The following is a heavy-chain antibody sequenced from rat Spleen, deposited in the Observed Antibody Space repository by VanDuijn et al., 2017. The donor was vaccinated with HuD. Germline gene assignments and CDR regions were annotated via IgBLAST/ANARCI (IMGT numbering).Heavy chain of an antibody. CDR2: INHSGNT. J-gene: IGHJ2*01. V-gene: IGHV3-1*01. Sequence: EVQLQESGPGLVKPSQSLSLTCSVTGYSIISNYWGWIRKFPGNKMEWIRHINHSGNTNYNPSLKSRISIIRDTSKNQFFLQLNSVTTEDTATYYCARGTTLDYWGQGVMVTVSS. CDR1: GYSIISNY. D-gene: IGHD1-5*01. CDR3: ARGTTLDY.